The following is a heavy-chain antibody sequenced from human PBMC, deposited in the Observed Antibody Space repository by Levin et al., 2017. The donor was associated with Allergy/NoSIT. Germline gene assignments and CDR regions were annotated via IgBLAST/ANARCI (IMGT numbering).Heavy chain of an antibody. CDR3: AKANVLLWFGDLLYTWFDP. CDR1: GFTFSSYG. V-gene: IGHV3-30*18. J-gene: IGHJ5*02. D-gene: IGHD3-10*01. Sequence: GGSLRLSCAASGFTFSSYGMHWVRQAPGKGLEWVAVVSDDGSNKYYADSVKGRFTISRDNSNNTLYLQVNSLRAEDTAVYYCAKANVLLWFGDLLYTWFDPWGQGTLVTVSS. CDR2: VSDDGSNK.